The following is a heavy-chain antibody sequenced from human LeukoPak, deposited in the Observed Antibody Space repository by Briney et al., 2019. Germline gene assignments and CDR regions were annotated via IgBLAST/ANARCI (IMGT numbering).Heavy chain of an antibody. CDR3: ARDDIGDSSSWSYDY. CDR2: INPNSGGT. D-gene: IGHD6-13*01. Sequence: ASVKVSCKASGYTFTGYYTHWVRQAPGQGLEWMGWINPNSGGTNYAQKFQGRVTMTRDTSISTAYMELSRLRSDDTAVYYCARDDIGDSSSWSYDYWGQGTLVTVSS. J-gene: IGHJ4*02. V-gene: IGHV1-2*02. CDR1: GYTFTGYY.